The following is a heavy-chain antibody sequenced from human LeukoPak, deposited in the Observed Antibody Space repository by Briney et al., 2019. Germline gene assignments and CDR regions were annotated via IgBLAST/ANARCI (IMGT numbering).Heavy chain of an antibody. Sequence: ASVKVSCKASGYTFTSYAMRWVRQAPGQRLEWMGWINAGNGNTKYSQKFQGRVTITRDTSASTAYMELSSLRSEDTAVYYCARDAYYYDSSGYYSPKNYFDYWGQGTLVTVSS. J-gene: IGHJ4*02. V-gene: IGHV1-3*01. CDR1: GYTFTSYA. D-gene: IGHD3-22*01. CDR3: ARDAYYYDSSGYYSPKNYFDY. CDR2: INAGNGNT.